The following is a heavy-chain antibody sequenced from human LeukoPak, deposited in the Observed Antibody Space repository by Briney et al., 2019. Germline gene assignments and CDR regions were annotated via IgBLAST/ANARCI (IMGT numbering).Heavy chain of an antibody. CDR1: GYTFTSYG. CDR2: ISAYNGNT. CDR3: ARGPPTIFGVVIRVY. D-gene: IGHD3-3*01. Sequence: GASVKVSCKASGYTFTSYGISWVRQAPGQGLEWMGWISAYNGNTNYAQKLQGRVTMTTDTSTRTAYMELRSLRSDDTAVYYCARGPPTIFGVVIRVYWGQGTLVTVSS. J-gene: IGHJ4*02. V-gene: IGHV1-18*01.